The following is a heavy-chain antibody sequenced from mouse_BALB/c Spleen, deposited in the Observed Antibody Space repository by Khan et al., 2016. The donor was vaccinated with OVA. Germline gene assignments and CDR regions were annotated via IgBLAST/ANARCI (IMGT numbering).Heavy chain of an antibody. CDR3: ARTARIKY. J-gene: IGHJ2*01. D-gene: IGHD1-2*01. CDR2: ISYSGST. V-gene: IGHV3-2*02. CDR1: GYSITSGYD. Sequence: VQLQQSGPGLVKPSQSLSLTCTVTGYSITSGYDWNWIRQFPGNKLEWMGYISYSGSTNYNPSLKSRISITRDTSKNQFFLQLNSVTTEDTATYYCARTARIKYWGQGTTLTVSS.